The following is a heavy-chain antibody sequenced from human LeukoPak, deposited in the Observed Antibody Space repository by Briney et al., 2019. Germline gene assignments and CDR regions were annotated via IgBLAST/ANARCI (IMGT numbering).Heavy chain of an antibody. CDR1: GGSISSYY. CDR2: IYYSGST. Sequence: PSETLSLTCTVSGGSISSYYWSWIRQPPGKGLEWIGYIYYSGSTNYNPSLKSRVTISVDTSRNQISLKLSSVTAADTAIYYCVRFGVNYDMDVWGQGTTVTVFS. D-gene: IGHD3-16*01. J-gene: IGHJ6*02. CDR3: VRFGVNYDMDV. V-gene: IGHV4-59*01.